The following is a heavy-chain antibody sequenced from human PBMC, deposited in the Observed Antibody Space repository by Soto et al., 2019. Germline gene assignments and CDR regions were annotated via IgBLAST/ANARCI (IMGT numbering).Heavy chain of an antibody. CDR1: GGTFSSYT. J-gene: IGHJ5*02. CDR2: IIPILGIA. D-gene: IGHD6-6*01. Sequence: ASVKVSCKASGGTFSSYTISWVRQAPGQGLEWMGRIIPILGIANYAQKFQGRVTITADKSTSTAYMELSSLRSEDTAVYYCARDRHSSSSGWFDPWGQGTLVTVSS. V-gene: IGHV1-69*04. CDR3: ARDRHSSSSGWFDP.